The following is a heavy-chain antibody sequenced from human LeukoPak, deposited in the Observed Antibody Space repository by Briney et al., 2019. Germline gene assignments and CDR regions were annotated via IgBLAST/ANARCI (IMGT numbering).Heavy chain of an antibody. D-gene: IGHD4-17*01. CDR1: GFTFSTCA. CDR2: IDGTRDVT. Sequence: PGGSLRLSCAASGFTFSTCAMSWVRQAPGKGLEWVSVIDGTRDVTFYGDSVKGRFTISRDNSKNTVYLQMNSLRDEDTAIYYCVKDRTEPGRNDYAHDYWGQGTLVTVSS. CDR3: VKDRTEPGRNDYAHDY. J-gene: IGHJ4*02. V-gene: IGHV3-23*01.